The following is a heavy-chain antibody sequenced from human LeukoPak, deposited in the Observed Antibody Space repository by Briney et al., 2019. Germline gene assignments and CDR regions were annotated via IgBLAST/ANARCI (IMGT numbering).Heavy chain of an antibody. V-gene: IGHV3-74*01. CDR2: INSDGSNT. J-gene: IGHJ4*02. D-gene: IGHD3-3*01. Sequence: GGSLRLSCAASGFTFSSSWMQWVRQAPGKGLVWVSRINSDGSNTRYADSVKGRLTISRDNAKNTLYLQMNSLRAEDTAVYYCARDWRFTIDYWGQGTLVTVSS. CDR1: GFTFSSSW. CDR3: ARDWRFTIDY.